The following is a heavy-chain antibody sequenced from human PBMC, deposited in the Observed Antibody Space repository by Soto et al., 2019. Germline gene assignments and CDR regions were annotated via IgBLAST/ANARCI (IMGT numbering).Heavy chain of an antibody. D-gene: IGHD2-2*01. CDR2: IKSKNDGGTT. V-gene: IGHV3-15*01. CDR1: GFTFSNAW. J-gene: IGHJ6*02. Sequence: PGGSLRLSCAASGFTFSNAWMSWVRQALGKGLEWVGRIKSKNDGGTTDYAAPVKGRFTISRDDSKNTLYLQMNSLKTEDTAVYYCATGDCSSTSCYHLPCDYYYNYGMDHWGQGTAVTISS. CDR3: ATGDCSSTSCYHLPCDYYYNYGMDH.